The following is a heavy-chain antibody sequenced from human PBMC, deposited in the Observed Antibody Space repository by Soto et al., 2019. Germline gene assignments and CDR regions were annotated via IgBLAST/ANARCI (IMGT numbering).Heavy chain of an antibody. CDR1: GFTFSSYA. J-gene: IGHJ6*02. CDR2: ISGSGDST. V-gene: IGHV3-23*01. Sequence: EVQLLESGGGLVQPGGSLRLSCAASGFTFSSYAMGWVRQAPGKGLEWVSVISGSGDSTYYADSVRGRFTISRDNSKNTRYLQMNSLRAEDTAVYYCAKDRDGAAAGPTKFYGMDVWGQGTTVTVSS. CDR3: AKDRDGAAAGPTKFYGMDV. D-gene: IGHD6-13*01.